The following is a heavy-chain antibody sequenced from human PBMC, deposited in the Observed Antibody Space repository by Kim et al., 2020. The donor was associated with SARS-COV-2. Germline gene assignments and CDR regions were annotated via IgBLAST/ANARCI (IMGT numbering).Heavy chain of an antibody. CDR1: GCTFTGYY. V-gene: IGHV1-2*02. Sequence: ASVTVSCKASGCTFTGYYMHWVRQAPGQGLEWMGWINPNSGGTNYAQKFQGRVTMTRDTSISTAYMELSRLRSDDTAVYYCAREGYYYDSSGSGYWGQGTLVTVSS. CDR3: AREGYYYDSSGSGY. D-gene: IGHD3-22*01. CDR2: INPNSGGT. J-gene: IGHJ4*02.